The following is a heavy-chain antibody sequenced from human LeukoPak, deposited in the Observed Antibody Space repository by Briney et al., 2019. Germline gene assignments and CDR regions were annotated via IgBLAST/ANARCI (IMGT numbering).Heavy chain of an antibody. CDR3: ARSVVVPAAMYYYYYYGMDV. CDR2: IYHSGST. D-gene: IGHD2-2*01. CDR1: GGSISSSNW. V-gene: IGHV4-4*02. J-gene: IGHJ6*02. Sequence: PSETLSLTCAVSGGSISSSNWWSWVRRPPGKGLEWTGQIYHSGSTNYNPSLKSRVTISVDKSKNQFSLKLSSVTAADTAVYYCARSVVVPAAMYYYYYYGMDVWGQGTTVTVSS.